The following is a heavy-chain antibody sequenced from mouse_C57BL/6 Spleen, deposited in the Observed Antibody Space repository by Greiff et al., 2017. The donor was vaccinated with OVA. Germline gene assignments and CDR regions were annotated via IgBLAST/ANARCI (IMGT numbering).Heavy chain of an antibody. CDR2: IYPSDSET. J-gene: IGHJ4*01. Sequence: QVQLQQPGAELVRPGSSVKLSCKASGYTFTSYWMDWVKQRPGQGLEWIGNIYPSDSETHYNQKFKDKATLTVDKSSSTAYMQLSSLTSEDSAVYYCARGRRYAMDYWGQGTSVTVSS. V-gene: IGHV1-61*01. CDR1: GYTFTSYW. CDR3: ARGRRYAMDY.